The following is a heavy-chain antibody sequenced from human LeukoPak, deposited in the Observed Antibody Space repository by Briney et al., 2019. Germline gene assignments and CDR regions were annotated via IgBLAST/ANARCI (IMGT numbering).Heavy chain of an antibody. V-gene: IGHV4-39*07. D-gene: IGHD2-2*01. Sequence: SETLSLTCTVSGGSISSSSYYWDWIRQPPGKGLEWIGSIYYSGSTYYNPSLKSRVTISVDTSKNQFSLKLSSVTAADTAVYYCAALVPAAPGPGDYWGQGTLVTVSS. J-gene: IGHJ4*02. CDR3: AALVPAAPGPGDY. CDR2: IYYSGST. CDR1: GGSISSSSYY.